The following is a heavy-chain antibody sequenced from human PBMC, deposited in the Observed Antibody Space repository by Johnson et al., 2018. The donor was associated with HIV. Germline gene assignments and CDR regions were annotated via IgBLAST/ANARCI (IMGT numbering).Heavy chain of an antibody. J-gene: IGHJ3*02. V-gene: IGHV3-20*04. D-gene: IGHD6-19*01. CDR3: AGRSSAWYEDAFDI. CDR1: GFTFSSYV. CDR2: INWNGDNT. Sequence: VQLVESGGGLVQPGGSLRVSCAASGFTFSSYVMSWVRQAPGKGLEWVSGINWNGDNTGYADSLKGRFTISRDNAKNSLYLQMNSLRVEDTAIYYCAGRSSAWYEDAFDIWGQGTMVTVSS.